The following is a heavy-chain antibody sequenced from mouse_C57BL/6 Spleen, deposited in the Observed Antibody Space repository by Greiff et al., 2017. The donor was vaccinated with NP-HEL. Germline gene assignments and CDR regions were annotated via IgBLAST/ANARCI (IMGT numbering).Heavy chain of an antibody. CDR3: ARGDPLSY. Sequence: QVQLQQPGAELVRPGASVKLSCKASGYTFTSYWMHWVKQRPIQGLEWIGNIDPSDGETNYNQKFKDKATLTVDKSSSTAYMQLSSLTSEDSAVYCCARGDPLSYWGKGTTLTVSS. V-gene: IGHV1-52*01. CDR1: GYTFTSYW. J-gene: IGHJ2*01. CDR2: IDPSDGET. D-gene: IGHD2-13*01.